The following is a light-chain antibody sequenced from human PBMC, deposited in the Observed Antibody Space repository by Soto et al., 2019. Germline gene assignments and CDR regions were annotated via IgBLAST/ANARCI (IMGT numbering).Light chain of an antibody. J-gene: IGKJ4*01. Sequence: EIVLTQSPATLSLSPGERATLPCRASQSVSSNLAWYQQKPGQAPRLLIYDASNRATGIPARFSGSGSGTDFTLAISSLEPEDFAFYYSQHHTNWPLTFGGGTKVDIK. V-gene: IGKV3-11*01. CDR3: QHHTNWPLT. CDR2: DAS. CDR1: QSVSSN.